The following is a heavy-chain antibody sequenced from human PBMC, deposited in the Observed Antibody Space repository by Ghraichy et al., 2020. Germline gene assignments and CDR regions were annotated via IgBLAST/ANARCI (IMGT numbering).Heavy chain of an antibody. Sequence: ESLNISCSVSGDSVSNRKFYWAWIRQAPGKGLEWIWSTSYRGATYYNPSLESRVVVSVDTSKNTFSLKMNYVTATDTAVYYCARRLAAAGGGNEYFQDWGQGALVIVSS. J-gene: IGHJ1*01. D-gene: IGHD6-13*01. CDR3: ARRLAAAGGGNEYFQD. CDR1: GDSVSNRKFY. V-gene: IGHV4-39*02. CDR2: TSYRGAT.